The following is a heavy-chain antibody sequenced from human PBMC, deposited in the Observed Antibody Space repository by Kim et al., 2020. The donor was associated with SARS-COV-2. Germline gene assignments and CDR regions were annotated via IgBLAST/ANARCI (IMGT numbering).Heavy chain of an antibody. CDR1: GFTFSSYA. J-gene: IGHJ6*02. Sequence: GGSLRLSCSASGFTFSSYAMHWVRQAPGKGLEYVSAISSNGGSTYYADSVKGRFTISRDNSKNTLYLQMSSLRAEDTAVYYCVKDRPYSNYPYYYYYYGMDVWGQGTTVTVSS. CDR2: ISSNGGST. CDR3: VKDRPYSNYPYYYYYYGMDV. D-gene: IGHD4-4*01. V-gene: IGHV3-64D*09.